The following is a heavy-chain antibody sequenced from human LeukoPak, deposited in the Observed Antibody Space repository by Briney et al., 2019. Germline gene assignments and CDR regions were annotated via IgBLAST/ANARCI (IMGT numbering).Heavy chain of an antibody. CDR1: GASISSGSYY. J-gene: IGHJ4*02. CDR3: ARMVRRLERLNIGGSSDYATIYYFDY. V-gene: IGHV4-61*02. D-gene: IGHD5-12*01. Sequence: SETLSLTCTVSGASISSGSYYWRWLRQGAGKGLERIARICTSDYTNYYPSLKSRVTISVDTSKNQFSLKLSSVTAADTAVYYCARMVRRLERLNIGGSSDYATIYYFDYWGQGTLVTVSS. CDR2: ICTSDYT.